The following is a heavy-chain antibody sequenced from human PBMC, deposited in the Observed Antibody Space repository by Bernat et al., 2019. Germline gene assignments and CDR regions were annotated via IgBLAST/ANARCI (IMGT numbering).Heavy chain of an antibody. V-gene: IGHV1-2*04. CDR1: GYTFTGYY. CDR3: ARETRHVDYGDPDAFDI. J-gene: IGHJ3*02. Sequence: QVQLVQSGAEVKKPGASVKVSCKASGYTFTGYYMHWVRQAPGQGLEWMGWINPNSGGPNYAQKFQGWVTMPRDTSISTAYMELSRLRSDDTAVYYCARETRHVDYGDPDAFDIWGQGTMVTVSS. D-gene: IGHD4-17*01. CDR2: INPNSGGP.